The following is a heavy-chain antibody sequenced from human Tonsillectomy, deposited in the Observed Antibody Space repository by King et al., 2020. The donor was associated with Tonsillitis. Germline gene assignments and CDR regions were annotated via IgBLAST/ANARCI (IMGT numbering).Heavy chain of an antibody. CDR1: GFTFSSYD. D-gene: IGHD6-19*01. Sequence: VQLVESGGGLVQPGGSLRLSCAVSGFTFSSYDMHWVRQVTGQGLEWVSALDTAGDTYYPDSVKGRFTISRENAKNSLFLQMNSLRAGDTAVYYCARAGVSTGWYTFETWGQGTMVTVSS. CDR2: LDTAGDT. V-gene: IGHV3-13*01. CDR3: ARAGVSTGWYTFET. J-gene: IGHJ3*02.